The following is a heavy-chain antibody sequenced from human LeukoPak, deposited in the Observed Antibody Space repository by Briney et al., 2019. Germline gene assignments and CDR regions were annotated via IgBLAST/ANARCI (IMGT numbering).Heavy chain of an antibody. CDR1: GYTFTSYD. V-gene: IGHV1-8*01. D-gene: IGHD3-10*01. CDR3: AREGYYGSGSYYSGLYYYYYYYMDV. Sequence: GASVQVSCKASGYTFTSYDINWVRQATGQGLEWMGWMNPNSGNTGYAQKFQGRVTMTRNTSISAAYMELSSLRSEDTAVYYCAREGYYGSGSYYSGLYYYYYYYMDVWGKGTTVTISS. CDR2: MNPNSGNT. J-gene: IGHJ6*03.